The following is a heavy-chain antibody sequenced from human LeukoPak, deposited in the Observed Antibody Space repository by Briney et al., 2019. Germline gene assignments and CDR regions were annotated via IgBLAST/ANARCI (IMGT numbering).Heavy chain of an antibody. V-gene: IGHV4-38-2*01. CDR3: ARVWFGESYPFDP. D-gene: IGHD3-10*01. CDR1: GYSISSGYY. J-gene: IGHJ5*02. CDR2: IYHSGST. Sequence: PSETLSLTCAVSGYSISSGYYWGWIRQPPGKGLEWIGSIYHSGSTYYNPSLKSRVTISVDTSKNQFSLKLSSVTAADAAVYYCARVWFGESYPFDPWGQGTLVTVSP.